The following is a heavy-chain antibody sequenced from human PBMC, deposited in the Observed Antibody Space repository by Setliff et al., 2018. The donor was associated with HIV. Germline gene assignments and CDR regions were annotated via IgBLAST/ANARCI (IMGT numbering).Heavy chain of an antibody. CDR3: ARARITMTGGRLEPYAFDR. J-gene: IGHJ3*01. Sequence: PSETLSLTCTVSGGSFSTYYWSWIRQPAGEGLEYIGRVHSTGNTIYNPSLKSRVTMSVDTSKNQLSLKLRSVTAADTDVYYCARARITMTGGRLEPYAFDRWGQGTKVTVSS. D-gene: IGHD3-22*01. V-gene: IGHV4-4*07. CDR1: GGSFSTYY. CDR2: VHSTGNT.